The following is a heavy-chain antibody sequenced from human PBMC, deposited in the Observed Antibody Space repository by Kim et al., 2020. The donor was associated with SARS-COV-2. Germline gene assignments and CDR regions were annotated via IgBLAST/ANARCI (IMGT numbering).Heavy chain of an antibody. J-gene: IGHJ4*02. CDR3: ARDIVVVPAATSQFFDY. V-gene: IGHV2-70*11. CDR2: IDWDDDK. CDR1: GFSLSTSGMC. Sequence: SGPTLVNLTQTLTLTCTFSGFSLSTSGMCVSWIRQPPGKALEWLARIDWDDDKYYSTSLKTRLTISKDTSKNQVVLTMTNMDPVDTATYYCARDIVVVPAATSQFFDYWGQGTLVTVSS. D-gene: IGHD2-2*01.